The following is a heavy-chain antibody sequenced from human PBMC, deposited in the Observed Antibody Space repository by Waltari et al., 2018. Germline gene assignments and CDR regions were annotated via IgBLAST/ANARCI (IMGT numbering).Heavy chain of an antibody. CDR3: ARGSVEYVRYFQY. J-gene: IGHJ1*01. V-gene: IGHV3-7*01. CDR1: GFPFSGFW. Sequence: EVQLVESGGGLVQPGGSLRLSCAASGFPFSGFWMSWVRQTPGKGLEWVANIKFDGSEEYYVDSAKGRFTISRDNAKNSLYLQMNSLRVEDTAIYYCARGSVEYVRYFQYWGQGTPVTVSS. CDR2: IKFDGSEE. D-gene: IGHD6-19*01.